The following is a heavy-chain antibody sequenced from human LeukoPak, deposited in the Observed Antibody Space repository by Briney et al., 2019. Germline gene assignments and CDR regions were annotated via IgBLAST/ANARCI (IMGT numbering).Heavy chain of an antibody. CDR1: GGSMSNSPYY. D-gene: IGHD6-19*01. CDR2: IYYSGST. Sequence: SETLSLTCTVSGGSMSNSPYYWGWIRQPPGKGLERIGSIYYSGSTFYNPSLNSRVTISVDTSRNQFSLKLSSVTAADTAMYYCARHQKQWLVDYWGQGTLVTVSS. V-gene: IGHV4-39*01. CDR3: ARHQKQWLVDY. J-gene: IGHJ4*02.